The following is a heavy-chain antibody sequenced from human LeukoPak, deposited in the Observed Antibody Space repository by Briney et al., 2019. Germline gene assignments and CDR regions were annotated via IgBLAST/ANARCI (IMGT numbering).Heavy chain of an antibody. CDR1: GFTFSSYS. V-gene: IGHV3-21*01. Sequence: GGSLRLSCAASGFTFSSYSVNWVRQAPGKGLEWVSSISSSSSYIYYADSVKGRFTISRDNAKNSLYLQMNSLRAEDTAVYYCARAPSYGSGSSGYWGQGTLVTVSS. D-gene: IGHD3-10*01. CDR2: ISSSSSYI. J-gene: IGHJ4*02. CDR3: ARAPSYGSGSSGY.